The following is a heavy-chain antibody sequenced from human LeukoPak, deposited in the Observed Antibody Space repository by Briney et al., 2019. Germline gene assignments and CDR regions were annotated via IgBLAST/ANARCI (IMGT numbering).Heavy chain of an antibody. J-gene: IGHJ1*01. Sequence: SQTLSLTCTVSSDSINSGNYYWSWIRQPPGKGLEWIGEINHSGSTNYNPSLKSRVTISVDTSKNQFSLKLSSVTAADTAVYYCASRYDYVWGSYRLSGFQHWGQGTLVTVSS. CDR2: INHSGST. CDR1: SDSINSGNYY. D-gene: IGHD3-16*02. V-gene: IGHV4-39*07. CDR3: ASRYDYVWGSYRLSGFQH.